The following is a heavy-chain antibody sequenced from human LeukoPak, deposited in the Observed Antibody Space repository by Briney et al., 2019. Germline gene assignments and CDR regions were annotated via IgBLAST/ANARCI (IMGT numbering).Heavy chain of an antibody. Sequence: GGSLRLSCAASGFTFSSYGMSWVRQAPGKGLEWVSAISGSGTITYYADSVKGRVTISRDNSKNTLYLQMNSLRAEDTAVYYCAKKLSAYFSSGDYWGQGTLVTVSS. CDR1: GFTFSSYG. D-gene: IGHD3-22*01. J-gene: IGHJ4*02. CDR2: ISGSGTIT. CDR3: AKKLSAYFSSGDY. V-gene: IGHV3-23*01.